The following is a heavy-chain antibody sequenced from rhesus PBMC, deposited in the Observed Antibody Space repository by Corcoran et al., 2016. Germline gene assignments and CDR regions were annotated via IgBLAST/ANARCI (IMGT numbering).Heavy chain of an antibody. Sequence: QVKLQQWGEGLVKPSETLSLTCAVYGGSISGYYYWSWIRQAPGKGLEWIGNMEGNRASTKYNHSLNNRVTSSKDTSKNQFSLKLSSVTAADTAVYYCARVTEVIIMRNFDYWGQGVLVTVSS. CDR1: GGSISGYYY. CDR3: ARVTEVIIMRNFDY. V-gene: IGHV4-73*01. CDR2: MEGNRAST. J-gene: IGHJ4*01. D-gene: IGHD3-34*01.